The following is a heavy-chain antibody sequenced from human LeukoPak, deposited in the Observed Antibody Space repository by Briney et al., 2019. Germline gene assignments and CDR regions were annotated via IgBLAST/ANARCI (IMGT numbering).Heavy chain of an antibody. CDR2: INGNGDST. Sequence: GGSLRLSCATSGFTLSSYSMNWVRQAPGKGLEWVSAINGNGDSTYYADSVKGRFTISRDNSKNTLYLQVNSLRAEDTAVYYCARLVVRDGYHMGAFDIWGQGTMVTVSS. CDR3: ARLVVRDGYHMGAFDI. J-gene: IGHJ3*02. CDR1: GFTLSSYS. D-gene: IGHD5-24*01. V-gene: IGHV3-23*01.